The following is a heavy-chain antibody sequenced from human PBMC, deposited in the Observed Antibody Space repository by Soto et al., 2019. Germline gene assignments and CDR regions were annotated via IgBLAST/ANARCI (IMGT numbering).Heavy chain of an antibody. CDR2: ISYDGSNK. V-gene: IGHV3-30-3*01. D-gene: IGHD5-18*01. CDR3: ARDSTAMVTGRDYYYYGMDV. J-gene: IGHJ6*02. Sequence: PGGSLRLSCAASGFTFSSYAMHWVRQAPGKGLEWVAVISYDGSNKYYADSVKGRFTISRDNSKNTLYLQMNSLRAEDTAVYYCARDSTAMVTGRDYYYYGMDVWGQGTTVTVSS. CDR1: GFTFSSYA.